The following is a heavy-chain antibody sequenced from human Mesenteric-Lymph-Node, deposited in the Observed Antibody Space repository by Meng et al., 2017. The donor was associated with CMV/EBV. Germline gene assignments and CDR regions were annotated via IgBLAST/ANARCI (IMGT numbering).Heavy chain of an antibody. V-gene: IGHV1-18*01. CDR2: IRAYNGNK. J-gene: IGHJ5*02. D-gene: IGHD3-10*01. CDR1: GYNINRQG. Sequence: GYNINRQGNSWGRQAPGQGLGWMGWIRAYNGNKKYARKLQGRVNKSADTSKSKVYMEKRSLRYEEKAIYYCARMRGLGGNYYPFDPWGQGTLVTVSS. CDR3: ARMRGLGGNYYPFDP.